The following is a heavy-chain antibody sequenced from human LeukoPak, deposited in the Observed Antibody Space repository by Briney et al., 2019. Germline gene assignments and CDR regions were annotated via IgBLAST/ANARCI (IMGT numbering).Heavy chain of an antibody. Sequence: SGGSLRLSCAASGFTFSKYWMLWVRQAPGKGLKSVSRINTDGTVTTYADSVKGRFTVSRDNADNTMFLQMNNVRDEDTAVYYCATKQWLAPPPDSWGQGTPVTVSS. V-gene: IGHV3-74*01. CDR2: INTDGTVT. D-gene: IGHD6-19*01. CDR3: ATKQWLAPPPDS. CDR1: GFTFSKYW. J-gene: IGHJ4*02.